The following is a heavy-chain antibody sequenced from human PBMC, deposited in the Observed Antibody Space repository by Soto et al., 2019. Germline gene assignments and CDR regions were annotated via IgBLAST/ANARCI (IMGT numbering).Heavy chain of an antibody. CDR2: ISGSGVST. V-gene: IGHV3-23*01. J-gene: IGHJ4*02. CDR3: AKDSRGWTWDFDR. Sequence: EVQLLESGGGLVQPGGSLRLSCAASGFTFNNYAMTWVRQAPGKGLEWVSGISGSGVSTYYADSVKGRFTISRDNSKNTLYLQINSLRADDTALYYCAKDSRGWTWDFDRWGQGTLVTVAS. D-gene: IGHD6-19*01. CDR1: GFTFNNYA.